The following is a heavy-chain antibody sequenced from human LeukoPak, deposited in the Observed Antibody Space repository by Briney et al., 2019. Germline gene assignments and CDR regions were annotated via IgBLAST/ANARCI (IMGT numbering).Heavy chain of an antibody. CDR1: DGSISSYY. V-gene: IGHV4-4*09. J-gene: IGHJ2*01. Sequence: SETLSLTCTVSDGSISSYYWSWIRQPPGKGLEWIGLGHVSGNIAYTPSLKSRATVSVDTSKDRVSLRLTSVTAADSAVYYCARRIQLWSYWHFDLWGRGALVTVSS. CDR2: GHVSGNI. D-gene: IGHD1-1*01. CDR3: ARRIQLWSYWHFDL.